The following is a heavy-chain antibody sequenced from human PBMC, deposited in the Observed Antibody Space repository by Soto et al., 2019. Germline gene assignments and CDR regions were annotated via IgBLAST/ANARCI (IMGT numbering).Heavy chain of an antibody. V-gene: IGHV3-33*01. Sequence: QVQLVESGGGVVQPGRSLRLSCAASGFTFSSYGMHWVRQAPGKGLEWVAVIWYDGSNKYYADSVKGRFTISRDNSKNTLYLQMNSLRAEDTAVYYCARDEGYRPRSSSSFDYWGQGTLVTVSS. J-gene: IGHJ4*02. CDR1: GFTFSSYG. CDR3: ARDEGYRPRSSSSFDY. CDR2: IWYDGSNK. D-gene: IGHD6-13*01.